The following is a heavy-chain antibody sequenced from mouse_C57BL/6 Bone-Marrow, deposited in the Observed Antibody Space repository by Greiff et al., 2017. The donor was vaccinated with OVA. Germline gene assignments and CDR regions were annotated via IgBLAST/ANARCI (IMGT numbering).Heavy chain of an antibody. Sequence: EVKLVESGGGLVQPGESLKLSCESNEYEFPSHDMSWVRKTPEKRLELVAAINSDGGSTYYPDTMERRFIISRDNTKKTLYLQMSSLRSEDTALYYCARHAHYDYDDYAMDYWGQGTSVTVSS. D-gene: IGHD2-4*01. V-gene: IGHV5-2*01. CDR2: INSDGGST. J-gene: IGHJ4*01. CDR1: EYEFPSHD. CDR3: ARHAHYDYDDYAMDY.